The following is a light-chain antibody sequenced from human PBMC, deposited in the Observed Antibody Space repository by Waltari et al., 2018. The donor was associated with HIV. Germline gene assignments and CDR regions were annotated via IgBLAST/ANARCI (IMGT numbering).Light chain of an antibody. CDR1: SSNIGAGYD. J-gene: IGLJ2*01. Sequence: QSVLTQPPSVSGAPGPRVTISCTGSSSNIGAGYDVHWYQQLPVPGPKRLIYGNSKRPAGVPDGCSGSKSGTAASLAITGLQAEDEADYYCQSYDSSLSGSVFGGGTKLTVL. CDR3: QSYDSSLSGSV. V-gene: IGLV1-40*01. CDR2: GNS.